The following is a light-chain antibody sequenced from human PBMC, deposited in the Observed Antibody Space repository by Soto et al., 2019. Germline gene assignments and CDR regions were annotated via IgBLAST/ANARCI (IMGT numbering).Light chain of an antibody. CDR1: QSVYNNY. V-gene: IGKV3-11*01. CDR3: HQRSNWLSIT. Sequence: EIVVTHSPGTLSLSKGERATLSCRASQSVYNNYLAWYQQKPGQAPSLLIYDVSHRATGIPARFSGSGSGTDFTLTISSLEPEDFAVYYCHQRSNWLSITFGQGTRLEI. CDR2: DVS. J-gene: IGKJ5*01.